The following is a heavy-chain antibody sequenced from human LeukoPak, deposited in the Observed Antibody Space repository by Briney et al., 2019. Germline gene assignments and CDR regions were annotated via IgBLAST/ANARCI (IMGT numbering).Heavy chain of an antibody. D-gene: IGHD6-25*01. CDR3: ARSVKAASDY. Sequence: SEPLSLTCTVSGGSISSSSYYWGWIRQPPGKGLEWIGSIYYSGSTYYNPSLKSRVTISVDTSKNQFSLKLSSVTAADTAVYYCARSVKAASDYWGQGTLVTVSS. V-gene: IGHV4-39*07. J-gene: IGHJ4*02. CDR2: IYYSGST. CDR1: GGSISSSSYY.